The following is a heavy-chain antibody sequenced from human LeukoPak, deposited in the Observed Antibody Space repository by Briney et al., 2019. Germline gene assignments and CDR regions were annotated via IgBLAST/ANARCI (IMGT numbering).Heavy chain of an antibody. D-gene: IGHD2-15*01. CDR2: MNPNSGNT. J-gene: IGHJ4*02. CDR3: ARGAPGSYCSGGSCPYFDY. CDR1: AYTFTSYD. V-gene: IGHV1-8*01. Sequence: ASVKVSCKASAYTFTSYDINWVRQATGQGLEWMGWMNPNSGNTGYAQKFQGRVTMTRNTSISTAYMELSSLRSEDTAVYYCARGAPGSYCSGGSCPYFDYWGQGTVISVSS.